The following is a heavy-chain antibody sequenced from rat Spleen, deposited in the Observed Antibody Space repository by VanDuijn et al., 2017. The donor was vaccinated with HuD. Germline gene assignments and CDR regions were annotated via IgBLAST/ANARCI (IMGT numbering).Heavy chain of an antibody. CDR2: LWGDGNT. D-gene: IGHD1-9*01. CDR1: GFSLISYS. V-gene: IGHV2-13*01. J-gene: IGHJ2*01. Sequence: QVQLKESGPGLVQPSQTLSLTCTVSGFSLISYSVHWVRQPPGKGLEWMGGLWGDGNTNYNSAIKSRLSISRDTSKSQVFLKMNSLQTEDTAMYFCARKDYGYNSFFDYWGQGVMVTVSS. CDR3: ARKDYGYNSFFDY.